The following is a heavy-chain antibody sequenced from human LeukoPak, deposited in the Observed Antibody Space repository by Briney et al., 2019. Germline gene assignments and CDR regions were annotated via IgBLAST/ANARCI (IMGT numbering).Heavy chain of an antibody. CDR1: GYTFTGYY. D-gene: IGHD4-17*01. Sequence: ASVKVSCKASGYTFTGYYMHWVRQAPGQGLEWMGWTIPDSGDTNYAQKLQGRVTMTRDTSISTAYMELSGLRSDDTALYYCAKDYGAFCFDSWGQGTLVTVSS. J-gene: IGHJ4*02. V-gene: IGHV1-2*02. CDR3: AKDYGAFCFDS. CDR2: TIPDSGDT.